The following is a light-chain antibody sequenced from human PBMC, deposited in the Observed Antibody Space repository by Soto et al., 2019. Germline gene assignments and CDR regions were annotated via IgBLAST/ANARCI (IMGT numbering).Light chain of an antibody. Sequence: DIQMTQSPSSLSASVGDRVTITCRASQNINNYLNWYQQKPGKAPKFLIYAASSLQSGVPSRFSGSGSGTDFTLTISNLQPEDFATYYCQESSGSSYTFGQGTKLDIK. CDR1: QNINNY. CDR3: QESSGSSYT. CDR2: AAS. V-gene: IGKV1-39*01. J-gene: IGKJ2*01.